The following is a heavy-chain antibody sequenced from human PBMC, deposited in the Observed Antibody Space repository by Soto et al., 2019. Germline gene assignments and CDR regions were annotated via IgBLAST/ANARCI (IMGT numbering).Heavy chain of an antibody. J-gene: IGHJ5*02. D-gene: IGHD4-4*01. CDR3: ARDPLDYSNYGSWFDP. Sequence: ASVKVSCQASGSTFTSYYMHWVRQAPGQGLEWMGIINPSGGSTSYAQKFQGRVTMTRDTSTSTVYMELSSLRSEDTAVYYCARDPLDYSNYGSWFDPWGQGTLVTVSS. CDR2: INPSGGST. V-gene: IGHV1-46*01. CDR1: GSTFTSYY.